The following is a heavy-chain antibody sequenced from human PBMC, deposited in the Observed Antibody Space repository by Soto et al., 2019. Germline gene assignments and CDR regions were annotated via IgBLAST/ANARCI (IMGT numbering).Heavy chain of an antibody. CDR1: GGTFSSYA. D-gene: IGHD6-13*01. CDR2: IIPMLGTA. Sequence: QVQLVQSGAEVKKPGSSVKVSCKASGGTFSSYAITWVRQAPEEGLEWMGGIIPMLGTANYAQRFQGRVTISADESTSTAYMELISLRSEDTAVYYCATSRSYSSSWYGRYFDYWGQGTLVTVPS. CDR3: ATSRSYSSSWYGRYFDY. V-gene: IGHV1-69*01. J-gene: IGHJ4*02.